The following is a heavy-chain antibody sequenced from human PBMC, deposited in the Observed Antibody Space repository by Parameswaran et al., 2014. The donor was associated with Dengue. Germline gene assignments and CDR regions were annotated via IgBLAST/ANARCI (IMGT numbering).Heavy chain of an antibody. V-gene: IGHV3-53*04. CDR3: ARMYDYGDYGGMPVIDY. CDR2: IYSGGST. J-gene: IGHJ4*02. Sequence: RWIRQPPGKGLEWVSVIYSGGSTYYADSVKGRFTISRHNSKNTLYLQMNSLRAEDTAVYYCARMYDYGDYGGMPVIDYWGQGTLVTVSS. D-gene: IGHD4-17*01.